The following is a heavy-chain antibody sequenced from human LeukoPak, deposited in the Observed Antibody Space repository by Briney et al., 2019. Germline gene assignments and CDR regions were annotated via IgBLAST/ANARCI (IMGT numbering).Heavy chain of an antibody. Sequence: GGSLRLSCAASGFTFSSYWMSWVRQAPGKGLEWVANINQDGSGKYYVDSVKGRFTISRDNAKNSLYLQMNSLRAEDTAVYYCARAEIDVLLWFGESYYMDVWGKGTTVTVSS. CDR2: INQDGSGK. J-gene: IGHJ6*03. D-gene: IGHD3-10*01. CDR1: GFTFSSYW. V-gene: IGHV3-7*01. CDR3: ARAEIDVLLWFGESYYMDV.